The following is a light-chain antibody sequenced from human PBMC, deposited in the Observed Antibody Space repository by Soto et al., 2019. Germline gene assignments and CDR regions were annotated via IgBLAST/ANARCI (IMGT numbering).Light chain of an antibody. CDR3: QQRSNYPIT. V-gene: IGKV1-9*01. J-gene: IGKJ5*01. Sequence: GARVTIHCLASQGIRNYLAWYQQKPGKAPKLLIYDASTLQSGVPSRFSGSGSGTEFTLTISSLQPEDFATYYCQQRSNYPITFGQGTRLEIK. CDR2: DAS. CDR1: QGIRNY.